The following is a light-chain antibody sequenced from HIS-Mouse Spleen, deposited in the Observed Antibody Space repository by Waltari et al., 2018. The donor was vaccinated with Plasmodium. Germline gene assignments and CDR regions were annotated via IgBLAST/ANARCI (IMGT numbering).Light chain of an antibody. CDR1: QSLLHSNGYTY. CDR2: RVS. CDR3: QQSYSTWT. J-gene: IGKJ1*01. V-gene: IGKV2-28*01. Sequence: DIVMTQTPPSLPVNPGEPASISCRSSQSLLHSNGYTYLHWYLQKPGQSPQLLIYRVSNHLSWVPSRFSGSGSGTDFTLTISSLQPEDFATYYCQQSYSTWTFGQGTKVEIK.